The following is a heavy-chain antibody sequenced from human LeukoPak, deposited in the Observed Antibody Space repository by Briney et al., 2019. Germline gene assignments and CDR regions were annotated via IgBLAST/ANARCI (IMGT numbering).Heavy chain of an antibody. Sequence: ASVKVSCKASGYTFASYGITWVRQAPGQRLEWMGWINACNGITNYSQELQGRVTITTDTSASTAYMELRSLRSDDTAVYYCVRDAKSWTGISCYDGWYDPWGQGTLVTVSS. CDR2: INACNGIT. V-gene: IGHV1-18*01. CDR3: VRDAKSWTGISCYDGWYDP. CDR1: GYTFASYG. D-gene: IGHD2-2*01. J-gene: IGHJ5*02.